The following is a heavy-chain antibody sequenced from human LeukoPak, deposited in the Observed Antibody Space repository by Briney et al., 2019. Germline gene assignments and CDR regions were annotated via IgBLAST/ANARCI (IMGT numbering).Heavy chain of an antibody. Sequence: SETLSLTCAVYGGSFSGYYWSWIRQPPGKGLEWIGEINHSGSTTYNPSLKSRVTISVDTSKNQFSLKLSSVTAADTAVYYCARGVDCSSTSCYTGYYYYMDVWGKGTTVTVSS. CDR1: GGSFSGYY. V-gene: IGHV4-34*01. D-gene: IGHD2-2*02. CDR2: INHSGST. J-gene: IGHJ6*03. CDR3: ARGVDCSSTSCYTGYYYYMDV.